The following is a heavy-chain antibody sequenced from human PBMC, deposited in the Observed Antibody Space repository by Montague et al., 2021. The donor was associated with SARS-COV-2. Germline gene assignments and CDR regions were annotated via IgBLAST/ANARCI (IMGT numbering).Heavy chain of an antibody. J-gene: IGHJ4*02. CDR1: GGSISSGSYY. D-gene: IGHD3-22*01. V-gene: IGHV4-39*02. Sequence: SETLSLTCTVSGGSISSGSYYWSRIRQPPGKGLEWIGEINHRGTSNYNPSLKSRVSISVDTSKNQFSLYLGSVTAADTAVYYCARGRQHFNIIVVVMTGGEYYFDYWGQGTLVTVSS. CDR3: ARGRQHFNIIVVVMTGGEYYFDY. CDR2: INHRGTS.